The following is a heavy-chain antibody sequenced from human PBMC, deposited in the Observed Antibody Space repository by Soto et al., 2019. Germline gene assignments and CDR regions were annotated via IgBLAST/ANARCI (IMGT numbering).Heavy chain of an antibody. V-gene: IGHV1-69*06. CDR3: ARSITMVRGDGMAV. Sequence: QGQLVQSGAEVKKPGSSVKVSCKASGGTFSSYAISWVRQAPGQGLEWMGGIIPIFGTANYAQKFQGRVTSAADKSTSTASMEVSSLRSEDTAVYYCARSITMVRGDGMAVWGQGTTVTVS. J-gene: IGHJ6*02. D-gene: IGHD3-10*01. CDR2: IIPIFGTA. CDR1: GGTFSSYA.